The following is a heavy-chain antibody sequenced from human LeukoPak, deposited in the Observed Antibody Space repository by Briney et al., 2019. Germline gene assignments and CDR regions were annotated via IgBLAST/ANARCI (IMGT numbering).Heavy chain of an antibody. CDR3: ARGIRWDYDDSSGLGNPNDY. Sequence: GGSLRLSCAASGFTFSSYAMHWVRQAPGKGLEWVAVISYDGSNKYYADSVKGRFTISRDNSKNTLYLQMNSLRAEDTAVYYCARGIRWDYDDSSGLGNPNDYWGQGTLVTVSS. CDR2: ISYDGSNK. CDR1: GFTFSSYA. J-gene: IGHJ4*02. D-gene: IGHD3-22*01. V-gene: IGHV3-30-3*01.